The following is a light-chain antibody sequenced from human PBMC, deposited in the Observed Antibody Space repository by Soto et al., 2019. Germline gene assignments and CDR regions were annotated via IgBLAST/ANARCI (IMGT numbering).Light chain of an antibody. Sequence: QSALTQPASVSGSPGQSIPISCTGTNSDIGAYKYVSWYQHNQGKAPNLVIYEVNNRPSGTSNRFSGSKSGNTASLTISGLQTEDEADYYCNSFAGSNTGVFGGGTKLTVL. CDR2: EVN. CDR3: NSFAGSNTGV. V-gene: IGLV2-14*01. CDR1: NSDIGAYKY. J-gene: IGLJ3*02.